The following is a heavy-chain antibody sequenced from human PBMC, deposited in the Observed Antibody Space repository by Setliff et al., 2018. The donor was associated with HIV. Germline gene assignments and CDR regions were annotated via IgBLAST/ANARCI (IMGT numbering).Heavy chain of an antibody. CDR2: IYTSRNSRYT. CDR3: AREREAWSAYDS. CDR1: GASVTNVLYY. J-gene: IGHJ5*02. Sequence: ASETLSLTCTVSGASVTNVLYYWSWLRQPAGKGLEWIGHIYTSRNSRYTNYNSSLESRVAISLDTSSNQFSLKLSSVTAADTAVYHCAREREAWSAYDSWGQGTLVTVSS. D-gene: IGHD3-3*01. V-gene: IGHV4-61*09.